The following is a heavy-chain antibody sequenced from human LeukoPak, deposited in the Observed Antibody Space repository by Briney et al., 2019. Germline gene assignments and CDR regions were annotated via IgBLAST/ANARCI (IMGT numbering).Heavy chain of an antibody. J-gene: IGHJ4*02. CDR2: IYTSGTT. D-gene: IGHD3-10*01. V-gene: IGHV4-61*02. CDR1: GGPISSSNYY. Sequence: SETLSLTCTVSGGPISSSNYYWSWIRQPTGQGLEWFRRIYTSGTTNSNPSRKSRVTISIDTSKNQFSLKLSTVAAADTAVYYCARGLWFGDENPPYFDYWGQGTLVTVSS. CDR3: ARGLWFGDENPPYFDY.